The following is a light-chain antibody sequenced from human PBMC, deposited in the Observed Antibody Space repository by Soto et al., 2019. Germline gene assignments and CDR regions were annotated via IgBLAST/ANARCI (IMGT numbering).Light chain of an antibody. Sequence: ETVMTQSPATLSVSPGERATLSCRASESVSTNLAWYQQKPGQAPRLLFYDVSTGATGIPARFSGRGSGTEFTLTISSLQPDDFATYYCQHYNSYSEAFGQGTKVDIK. CDR3: QHYNSYSEA. V-gene: IGKV3-15*01. J-gene: IGKJ1*01. CDR1: ESVSTN. CDR2: DVS.